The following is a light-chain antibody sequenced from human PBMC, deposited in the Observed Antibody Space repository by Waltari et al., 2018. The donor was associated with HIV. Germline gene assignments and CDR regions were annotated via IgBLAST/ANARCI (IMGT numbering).Light chain of an antibody. CDR1: QSMGSS. Sequence: EIVRTQAPDFQFVTPKEKVTITCRASQSMGSSLHWYQQKPNQSPQLLINYATQSFSGVRSMFSGTGSETDSILILKPLEAEHSATYSSHPTKSLPNTFRQLTKLEIK. J-gene: IGKJ2*01. CDR2: YAT. CDR3: HPTKSLPNT. V-gene: IGKV6-21*01.